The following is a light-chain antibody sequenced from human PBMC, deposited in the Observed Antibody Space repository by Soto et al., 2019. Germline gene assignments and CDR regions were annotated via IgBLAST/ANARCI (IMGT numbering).Light chain of an antibody. CDR2: GAS. V-gene: IGKV3-20*01. J-gene: IGKJ1*01. CDR1: QSVSSNY. Sequence: IVLTQSPGTLSLSPGEGATLSCRTSQSVSSNYLAWYQQKPGQAPGLLIYGASSRATGIPDRFSGSGSGTDFTLTISRLEPEDFAVYYCQQYGSLLRTFGQGTKVDIK. CDR3: QQYGSLLRT.